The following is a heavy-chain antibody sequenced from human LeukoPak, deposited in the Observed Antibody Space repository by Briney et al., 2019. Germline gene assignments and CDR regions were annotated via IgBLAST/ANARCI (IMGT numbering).Heavy chain of an antibody. CDR1: GYTFTSYG. V-gene: IGHV1-2*02. D-gene: IGHD1-26*01. CDR3: ARVPLVGAWYYFDS. CDR2: IIPNSGGT. Sequence: ASVKVSCKASGYTFTSYGISWVRQAPGQGLEWMGWIIPNSGGTNYAQKFQGRVTMTRDTSISTVYMELSRLTSDDTAVFYCARVPLVGAWYYFDSWGQGTLVTVSS. J-gene: IGHJ4*02.